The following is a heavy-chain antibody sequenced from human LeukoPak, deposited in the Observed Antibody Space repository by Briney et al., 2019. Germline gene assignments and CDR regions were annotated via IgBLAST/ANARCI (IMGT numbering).Heavy chain of an antibody. V-gene: IGHV4-4*07. D-gene: IGHD5-18*01. Sequence: PSETLSLTCTISGGSLSSNYWSWLRQPAGKGLEWIGRIHASGTTNYDPSLKRRLTMSVDTSKNQFSLKLKSVTAADTAVYYCARGYSYGYYYYMDVWGKGTTVTVSS. J-gene: IGHJ6*03. CDR2: IHASGTT. CDR3: ARGYSYGYYYYMDV. CDR1: GGSLSSNY.